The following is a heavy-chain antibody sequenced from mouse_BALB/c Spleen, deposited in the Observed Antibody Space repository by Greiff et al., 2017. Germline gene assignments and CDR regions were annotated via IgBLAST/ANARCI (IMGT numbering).Heavy chain of an antibody. D-gene: IGHD1-1*01. J-gene: IGHJ2*01. V-gene: IGHV2-2*02. Sequence: VHLVESGPGLVQPSQSLSITCTVSGFSLTSYGVHWVRQSPGKGLEWLGVIWSGGSTDYNAAFISRLSISKDNSKSQVFFKMNSLQANDTAIYYCARNYYGSRGYYFDYWGQGTTLTVSS. CDR3: ARNYYGSRGYYFDY. CDR1: GFSLTSYG. CDR2: IWSGGST.